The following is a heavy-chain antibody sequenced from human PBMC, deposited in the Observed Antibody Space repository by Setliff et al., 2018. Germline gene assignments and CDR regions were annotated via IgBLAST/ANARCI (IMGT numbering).Heavy chain of an antibody. CDR2: IYTGGST. CDR1: GVSVSRHY. D-gene: IGHD1-1*01. Sequence: SQTLSLTCIVSGVSVSRHYWSWIRQPPGKTLEWIGYIYTGGSTTYNPSLKSRVTLSLDTSKNHLSLNLTTVTAADTAVYYCARDVWGAGTGWFDPWGLGILVTVSS. V-gene: IGHV4-4*08. J-gene: IGHJ5*02. CDR3: ARDVWGAGTGWFDP.